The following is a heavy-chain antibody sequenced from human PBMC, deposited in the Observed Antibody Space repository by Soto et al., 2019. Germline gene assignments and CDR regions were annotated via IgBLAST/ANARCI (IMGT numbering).Heavy chain of an antibody. Sequence: ASETLSLTCTVSGGSISSGGYYWSWIRQHPGKGLEWIGYIYYSGSTYYNPSLKSRVTISVDTSKNQFSLKLSSVTAADTAVYYCARDADVSGYGNFDYWGQGTLVTVSS. J-gene: IGHJ4*02. CDR2: IYYSGST. CDR1: GGSISSGGYY. V-gene: IGHV4-31*03. CDR3: ARDADVSGYGNFDY. D-gene: IGHD5-12*01.